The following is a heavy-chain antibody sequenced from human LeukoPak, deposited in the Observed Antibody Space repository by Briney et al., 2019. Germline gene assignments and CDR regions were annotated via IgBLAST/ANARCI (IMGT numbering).Heavy chain of an antibody. CDR2: ISSSSSYI. J-gene: IGHJ4*02. CDR1: GFTFSSYS. V-gene: IGHV3-21*01. Sequence: PRGSLRLSCAASGFTFSSYSMNWVRQAPGKGLEWVSSISSSSSYIYYADSVKGRFTISRDNAKNSLYLQMNSLRAEDTAVYYCARAPADSSSWSDYWGQGTLVTVSS. D-gene: IGHD6-13*01. CDR3: ARAPADSSSWSDY.